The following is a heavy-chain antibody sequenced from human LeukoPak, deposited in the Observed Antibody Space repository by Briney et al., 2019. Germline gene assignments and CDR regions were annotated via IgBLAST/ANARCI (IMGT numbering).Heavy chain of an antibody. CDR1: GYTFTSYD. Sequence: ASVKVSCKASGYTFTSYDINWVRQATGQGLEWMGWMNPNSGSTGYAQRFQGRVTMTRNTSISTAYMELSSLKSEDTAVYYCARGPLAVDDYWGQGALVTVSS. J-gene: IGHJ4*02. D-gene: IGHD6-19*01. CDR2: MNPNSGST. CDR3: ARGPLAVDDY. V-gene: IGHV1-8*01.